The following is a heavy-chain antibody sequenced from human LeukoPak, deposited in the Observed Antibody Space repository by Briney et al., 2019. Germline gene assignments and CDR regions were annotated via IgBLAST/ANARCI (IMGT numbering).Heavy chain of an antibody. D-gene: IGHD3-10*01. CDR3: AREPTMVRGVIVYFDY. CDR1: GFTFSSYS. J-gene: IGHJ4*02. CDR2: ISSSSYI. V-gene: IGHV3-21*01. Sequence: GGSLRLSCAASGFTFSSYSMNWVRQAPGKGLEWVSSISSSSYIYYADSVKGRFTISRDNAKNSLYLQMNSLRAEDTAVYYCAREPTMVRGVIVYFDYWGQGTLVTVSS.